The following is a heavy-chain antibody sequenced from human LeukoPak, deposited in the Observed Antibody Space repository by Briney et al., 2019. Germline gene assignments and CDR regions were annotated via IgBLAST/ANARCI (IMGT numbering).Heavy chain of an antibody. Sequence: SVKVSCKASGGTFSSYAISWVRQAPGQGLEWMGGIIPIFGTANYAQEFQGRVTITADESTSTAYMELSSLRSEDTAVYYCASGMLRFLEWLLNFDYWGQGTLVTVSS. CDR1: GGTFSSYA. D-gene: IGHD3-3*01. CDR2: IIPIFGTA. V-gene: IGHV1-69*13. CDR3: ASGMLRFLEWLLNFDY. J-gene: IGHJ4*02.